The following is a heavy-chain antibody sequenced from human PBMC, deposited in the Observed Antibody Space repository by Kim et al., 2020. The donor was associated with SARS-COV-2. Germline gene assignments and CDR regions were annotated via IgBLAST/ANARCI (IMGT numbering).Heavy chain of an antibody. CDR2: GSSI. CDR3: VREPNY. J-gene: IGHJ4*02. V-gene: IGHV3-11*01. Sequence: GSSIKHANSVSGRFTITRDNAKKSLSLQMNSLTPEDTAVYYCVREPNYWGQGTLVTVSS.